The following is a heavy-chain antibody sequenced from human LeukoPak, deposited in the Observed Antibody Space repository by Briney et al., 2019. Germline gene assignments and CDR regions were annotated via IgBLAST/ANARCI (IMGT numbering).Heavy chain of an antibody. Sequence: SLRLSCAASGFTFXXFGMIWVRQAPGKGLEWVSSISSGSYIYYADAVKARFTISRDNARNSLYLQMNSLRADDTAVYYCARLMFIAVGNWYFDLWGRGTLVTVSS. D-gene: IGHD6-19*01. CDR3: ARLMFIAVGNWYFDL. CDR1: GFTFXXFG. V-gene: IGHV3-21*01. CDR2: ISSGSYI. J-gene: IGHJ2*01.